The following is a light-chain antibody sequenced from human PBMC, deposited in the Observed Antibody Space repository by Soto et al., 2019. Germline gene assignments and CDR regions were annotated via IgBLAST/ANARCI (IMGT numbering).Light chain of an antibody. Sequence: DIQMTQSPSSLSASVGDRVTITCRGSQTINNRLNWYQQRPGKAPKLLIYDASTLQSGVPSRFSGGGSGTDFTLTISSVQPEDFATYYCQQSHITPLSFGPGTRVH. CDR1: QTINNR. J-gene: IGKJ3*01. V-gene: IGKV1-39*01. CDR3: QQSHITPLS. CDR2: DAS.